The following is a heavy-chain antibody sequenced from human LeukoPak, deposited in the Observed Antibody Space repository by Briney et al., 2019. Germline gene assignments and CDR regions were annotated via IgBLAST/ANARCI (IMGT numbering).Heavy chain of an antibody. CDR1: GFTFSNYW. D-gene: IGHD4-17*01. CDR2: IKQDGSEK. Sequence: PGGSLRLSCAASGFTFSNYWMTWFRQTPGKGLEWVGNIKQDGSEKYYVDSVKGRFTISRDNAKNSLYLQMNSLRAEDTAVYYCARESGSVTSEVDFDYWGQGTLVTVSS. J-gene: IGHJ4*02. CDR3: ARESGSVTSEVDFDY. V-gene: IGHV3-7*01.